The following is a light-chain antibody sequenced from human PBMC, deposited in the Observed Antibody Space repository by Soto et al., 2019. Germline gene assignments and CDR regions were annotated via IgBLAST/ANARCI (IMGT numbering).Light chain of an antibody. V-gene: IGLV2-14*01. J-gene: IGLJ2*01. Sequence: QSALTQPASVSGSPGQSITISCTGTSSDVGAHKYVSWYQQHPGKAPKLLISEVSNRPSGVSHRFSGSKSGNTASLTISGIMTEDEADYYCSSYTTNSIPVVFGGGTKLTVL. CDR2: EVS. CDR3: SSYTTNSIPVV. CDR1: SSDVGAHKY.